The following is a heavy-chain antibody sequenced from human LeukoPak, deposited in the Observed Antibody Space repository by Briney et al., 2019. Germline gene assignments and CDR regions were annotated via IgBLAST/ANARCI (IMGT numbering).Heavy chain of an antibody. V-gene: IGHV3-7*04. CDR3: ARGYYGMDV. Sequence: GGSLRPSCAASGFTFSSYWMSWVRQAPGKGLEWVANIKQDGSEKYYVGSVKGRFTISRDNAKNSLYLQMNSLRVEDMAVYYCARGYYGMDVWGQGTTVTVS. CDR2: IKQDGSEK. CDR1: GFTFSSYW. J-gene: IGHJ6*02.